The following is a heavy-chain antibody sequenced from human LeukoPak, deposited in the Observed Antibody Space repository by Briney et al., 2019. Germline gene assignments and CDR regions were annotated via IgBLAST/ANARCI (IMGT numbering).Heavy chain of an antibody. J-gene: IGHJ5*02. CDR1: GGSFSGYY. V-gene: IGHV4-34*01. CDR3: ASYMITFGGVPGDWFDP. CDR2: INHSGST. D-gene: IGHD3-16*01. Sequence: SETLSLTCAVYGGSFSGYYWSWIRQPPGKGLEWIGEINHSGSTNYNPSLKSRVTISVDKSKNQFSLKLSSVTAADTAVYYCASYMITFGGVPGDWFDPWGQGTLVTVSS.